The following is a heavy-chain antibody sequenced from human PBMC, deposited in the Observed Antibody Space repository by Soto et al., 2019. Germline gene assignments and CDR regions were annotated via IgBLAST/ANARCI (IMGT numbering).Heavy chain of an antibody. CDR3: ARNPAP. CDR2: IYDSGST. Sequence: QLQLQESGSGLVKPSQTLSLTCAVSGGSISSGGYSWNWIRQPPGKGLEWIGYIYDSGSTYYNPSLKTRVNISVDRSKNQSSLKLSSVTAADTAVYFCARNPAPWGQGTLVTVSS. CDR1: GGSISSGGYS. J-gene: IGHJ5*02. V-gene: IGHV4-30-2*01.